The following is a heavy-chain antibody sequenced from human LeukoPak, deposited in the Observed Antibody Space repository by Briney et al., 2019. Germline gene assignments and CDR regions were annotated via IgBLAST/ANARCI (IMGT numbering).Heavy chain of an antibody. V-gene: IGHV1-46*01. D-gene: IGHD6-13*01. J-gene: IGHJ4*02. CDR1: GYTLTSYY. Sequence: ASVKVSCKASGYTLTSYYMHWVRQAPGQGLEWMGIINPSGGSTSYAQKFQGRVTMTRDMSTSTVYMELSSLRSEDTAVYYCAREELGAAAGTRYFDYWGQGTLVTVSS. CDR3: AREELGAAAGTRYFDY. CDR2: INPSGGST.